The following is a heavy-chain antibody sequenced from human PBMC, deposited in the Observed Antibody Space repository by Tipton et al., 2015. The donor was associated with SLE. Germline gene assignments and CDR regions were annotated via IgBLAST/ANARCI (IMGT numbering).Heavy chain of an antibody. CDR3: TIGQGWLPDY. CDR2: IYYSGTT. Sequence: TLSLTCTVSGGSISSDYWSWIRQPPGKGLEWIGWIYYSGTTNYNPSLKSRVTISVDTPKNQLSLKLSSVTAADTAIYYCTIGQGWLPDYWGQGTLVTVSS. V-gene: IGHV4-59*01. J-gene: IGHJ4*02. D-gene: IGHD5-24*01. CDR1: GGSISSDY.